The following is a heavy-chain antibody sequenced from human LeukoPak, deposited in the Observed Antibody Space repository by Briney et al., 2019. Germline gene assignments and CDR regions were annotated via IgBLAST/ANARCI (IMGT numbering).Heavy chain of an antibody. CDR3: ARDVGYYYDSSGYYYGY. CDR2: INHSGST. J-gene: IGHJ4*02. D-gene: IGHD3-22*01. Sequence: KPSETLSLTCAVYGGSFSGYYWSWIRQPPGKGLEWIGEINHSGSTNYNPSLKSRVTISVDTSKNQFSLKLSSVTAADTAVYYCARDVGYYYDSSGYYYGYWGQGTLVTVSS. V-gene: IGHV4-34*01. CDR1: GGSFSGYY.